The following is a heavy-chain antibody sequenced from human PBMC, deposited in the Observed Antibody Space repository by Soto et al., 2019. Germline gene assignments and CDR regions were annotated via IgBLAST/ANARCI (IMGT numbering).Heavy chain of an antibody. CDR3: ARVTVEVDY. CDR2: IYYSGST. J-gene: IGHJ4*02. CDR1: GGSISSYY. D-gene: IGHD4-17*01. V-gene: IGHV4-59*01. Sequence: SETLSLTCTVSGGSISSYYWSWIRQPPGKGLEWIGYIYYSGSTNYNPSLKSRVTISVDTSKNQFSLKLSSVTAADTAVYYCARVTVEVDYWGQGTLVTVSS.